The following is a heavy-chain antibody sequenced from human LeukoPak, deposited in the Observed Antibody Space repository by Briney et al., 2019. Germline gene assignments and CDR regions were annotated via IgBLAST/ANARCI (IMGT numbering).Heavy chain of an antibody. CDR3: ARHQTPGNVYYLNTEGFRFDS. J-gene: IGHJ4*02. Sequence: GESLKISCQVSGYTFTSNWIGWVRQMPGKGLEWMGLIYPGDSDTRYSPSFQGQVTISADRSISTAYLHWSSLQASDTAIYYCARHQTPGNVYYLNTEGFRFDSWGQGTLVTVSS. D-gene: IGHD1-26*01. CDR1: GYTFTSNW. V-gene: IGHV5-51*01. CDR2: IYPGDSDT.